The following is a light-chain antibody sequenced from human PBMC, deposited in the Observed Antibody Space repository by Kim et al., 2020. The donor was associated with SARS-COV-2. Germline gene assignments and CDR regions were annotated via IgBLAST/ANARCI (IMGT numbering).Light chain of an antibody. V-gene: IGLV1-40*01. Sequence: QSVLTQPPSVSGAPGQRVTISCTGSNSNIGTGYDVHWYQQVPGRAPKLLIFDSYNRPSGVPDRFSGSKSGASASLAITGLQAEDEADYYCQSYDIGLSGSEVFGGGTQLTVL. J-gene: IGLJ2*01. CDR3: QSYDIGLSGSEV. CDR2: DSY. CDR1: NSNIGTGYD.